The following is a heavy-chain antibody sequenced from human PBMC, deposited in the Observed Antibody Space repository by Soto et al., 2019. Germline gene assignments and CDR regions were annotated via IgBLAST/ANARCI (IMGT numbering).Heavy chain of an antibody. CDR2: IYHSGST. V-gene: IGHV4-39*07. J-gene: IGHJ4*02. D-gene: IGHD1-1*01. CDR1: GGSISSSSYY. CDR3: ARRYGYSFDY. Sequence: SETLSLTCTVSGGSISSSSYYWGWIRQPPGKGLEWIGKIYHSGSTYYNPSLKSRVTISVDTSKNQFSLKLSSVTAADTAVYYCARRYGYSFDYWGQGTLVNVSS.